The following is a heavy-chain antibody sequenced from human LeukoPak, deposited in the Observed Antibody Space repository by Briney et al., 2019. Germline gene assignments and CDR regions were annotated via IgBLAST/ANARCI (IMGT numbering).Heavy chain of an antibody. V-gene: IGHV1-2*02. CDR1: GYTFRNYY. CDR2: INFNRGDT. Sequence: ASVKVFCKASGYTFRNYYTHWVRQAPGHGLVYMGWINFNRGDTNYAEKFQGRVTMTRDTSIDTVYMDLSSLRSDDTALYYCARDKSNGIGIVYWGQGTPVTVSS. D-gene: IGHD1-26*01. J-gene: IGHJ4*02. CDR3: ARDKSNGIGIVY.